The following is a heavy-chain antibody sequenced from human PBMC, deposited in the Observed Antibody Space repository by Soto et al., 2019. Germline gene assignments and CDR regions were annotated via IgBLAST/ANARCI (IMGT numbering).Heavy chain of an antibody. CDR3: ARATNSLRYFDWLPYYGMDV. J-gene: IGHJ6*02. Sequence: GASVKVSCKASGGTFSSYAISWVRQAPGQGLEWMGGIIPIFGTANYAQKFQGRVTITADESTSTAYMELSSLRSEDTAVYYCARATNSLRYFDWLPYYGMDVWGQGTTVTVSS. CDR2: IIPIFGTA. D-gene: IGHD3-9*01. V-gene: IGHV1-69*13. CDR1: GGTFSSYA.